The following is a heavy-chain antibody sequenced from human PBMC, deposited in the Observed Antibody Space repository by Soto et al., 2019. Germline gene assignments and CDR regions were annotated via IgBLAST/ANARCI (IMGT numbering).Heavy chain of an antibody. V-gene: IGHV1-69*02. J-gene: IGHJ6*02. CDR1: GGTFSSYT. Sequence: SVKVSCKASGGTFSSYTISWVRQAPGQGLEWMGRIIPILGIANYAQKFQGRVTITADESTSTTYMELSSLRSEDTAVYYCARAREPITMIVVVDYYYGMDVWGQGTTVTVSS. CDR2: IIPILGIA. CDR3: ARAREPITMIVVVDYYYGMDV. D-gene: IGHD3-22*01.